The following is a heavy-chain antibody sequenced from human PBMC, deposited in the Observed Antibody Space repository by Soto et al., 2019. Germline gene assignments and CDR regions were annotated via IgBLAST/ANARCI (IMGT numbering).Heavy chain of an antibody. CDR1: GFTFSSYG. J-gene: IGHJ6*02. CDR3: AKEVWSGPYGMDV. Sequence: GGSLRLSCAASGFTFSSYGMHRVRQAPGKGLEWVAVISYDGSNKYYADSVKGRFTISRDNSKNTLYLQMNSLRAEDTAVYYCAKEVWSGPYGMDVWGQGTTVTVSS. D-gene: IGHD3-3*01. CDR2: ISYDGSNK. V-gene: IGHV3-30*18.